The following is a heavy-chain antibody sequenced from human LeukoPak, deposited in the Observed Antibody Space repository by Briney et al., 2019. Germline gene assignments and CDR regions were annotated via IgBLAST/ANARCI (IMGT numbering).Heavy chain of an antibody. CDR1: GYMFSNYW. CDR2: IYPGDSDT. Sequence: GESLKISCKGSGYMFSNYWIGWVRQMPGKSLEWMGTIYPGDSDTTHSPSLQGQVTISADKSISTAYLQWNSLKASDTAMYFCARQTSSSSRVDFWGQGTLVTVSS. D-gene: IGHD6-6*01. CDR3: ARQTSSSSRVDF. V-gene: IGHV5-51*01. J-gene: IGHJ4*02.